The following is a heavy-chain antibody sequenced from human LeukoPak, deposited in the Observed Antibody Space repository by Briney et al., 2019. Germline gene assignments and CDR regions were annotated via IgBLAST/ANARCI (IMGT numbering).Heavy chain of an antibody. CDR1: GYTFTGYD. D-gene: IGHD1-26*01. CDR3: ARFRATTEPHFDY. Sequence: GASVEVSCKASGYTFTGYDMHWVRQAPGQGREWRGWINPNSGGTNYAQKFKGRVTMTRDTSISTAYMELSRLRSDDTAVYYCARFRATTEPHFDYWGQGTLVTVSS. J-gene: IGHJ4*02. V-gene: IGHV1-2*02. CDR2: INPNSGGT.